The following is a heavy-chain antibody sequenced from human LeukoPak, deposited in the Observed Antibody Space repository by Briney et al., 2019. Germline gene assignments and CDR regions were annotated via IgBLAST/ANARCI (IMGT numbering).Heavy chain of an antibody. J-gene: IGHJ4*02. CDR3: ARAEYYDFWSGPIDY. V-gene: IGHV1-18*01. CDR1: GYTFTSYG. Sequence: ASVKVSCKASGYTFTSYGISWVRQAPGQGLEWMGWISAYNGNTNYAQKLQGRVTMTTDTSTSTVYMELRGLRSDDTAVYYCARAEYYDFWSGPIDYWGQGTLVTVSS. D-gene: IGHD3-3*01. CDR2: ISAYNGNT.